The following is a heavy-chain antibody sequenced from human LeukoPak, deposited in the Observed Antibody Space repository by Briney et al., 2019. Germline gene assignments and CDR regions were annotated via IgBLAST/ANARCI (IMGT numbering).Heavy chain of an antibody. CDR2: INPNSGGT. Sequence: ASVKVSCKASGYTFTGYYMHWVRQAPGQGLEWMGWINPNSGGTNYAQKFQGRVTMTRDTSISTAYMELSRLRSDDTAVYYCARGLGYDFWSGYYESHDAFDIWGQGTMVTVSS. CDR1: GYTFTGYY. J-gene: IGHJ3*02. D-gene: IGHD3-3*01. CDR3: ARGLGYDFWSGYYESHDAFDI. V-gene: IGHV1-2*02.